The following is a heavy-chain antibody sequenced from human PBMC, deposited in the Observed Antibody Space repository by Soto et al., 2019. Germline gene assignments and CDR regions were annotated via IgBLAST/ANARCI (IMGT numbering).Heavy chain of an antibody. CDR2: ISYDGSNK. J-gene: IGHJ4*02. CDR3: AEGCENWNVRIFNY. D-gene: IGHD1-1*01. CDR1: GFTFSSYG. Sequence: VQLVESGGGVVQPGRSLRLSCAASGFTFSSYGMHWVRQAPGKGLEWVAVISYDGSNKYYADSVKGRFTISRDNYKNKLYLQMNSLRAEDTAVYYCAEGCENWNVRIFNYWSQGTLVTVSS. V-gene: IGHV3-30*03.